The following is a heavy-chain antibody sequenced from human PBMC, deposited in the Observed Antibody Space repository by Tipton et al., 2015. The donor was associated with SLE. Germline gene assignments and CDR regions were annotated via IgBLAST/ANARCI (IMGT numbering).Heavy chain of an antibody. V-gene: IGHV3-53*01. J-gene: IGHJ3*02. CDR2: IYGGDTT. CDR1: DFTVSSNY. D-gene: IGHD2-15*01. CDR3: AKGFGQRYCSGGSCFDAFDI. Sequence: SLRLSCAASDFTVSSNYMSWVRQAPGKGLEWVSVIYGGDTTYYADSVRGRFTISRENSKNTVYLQMNRLRAEDTAVYYCAKGFGQRYCSGGSCFDAFDIWGQGSMVTVSS.